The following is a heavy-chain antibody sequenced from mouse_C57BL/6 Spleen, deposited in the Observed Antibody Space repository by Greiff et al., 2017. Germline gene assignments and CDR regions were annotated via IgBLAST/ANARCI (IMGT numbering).Heavy chain of an antibody. D-gene: IGHD1-1*01. Sequence: EVQLVESGAELVKPGASVKLSCTASGFNIKDYYMHWVKQRTEQGLEWIGRIDPEDGETKYAPKFPGKATITADTSSNTAYLQLSSLTSEDTAVYYCASPTVVATGDYWGQGTSVTVAS. CDR2: IDPEDGET. CDR3: ASPTVVATGDY. V-gene: IGHV14-2*01. CDR1: GFNIKDYY. J-gene: IGHJ4*01.